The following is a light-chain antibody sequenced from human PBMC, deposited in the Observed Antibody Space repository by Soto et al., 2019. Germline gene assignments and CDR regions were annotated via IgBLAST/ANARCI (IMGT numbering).Light chain of an antibody. J-gene: IGKJ1*01. V-gene: IGKV1-5*01. CDR3: QQYNSYWT. CDR2: DAS. Sequence: DIRMTQSPSTLSAFFGDRVTITCRASQSISLSLAWYQQKPGKAPDLLISDASNLERGVPSRFSGSGSGTEFTLTISSLQPDDFATYYCQQYNSYWTFGPGTKVDIK. CDR1: QSISLS.